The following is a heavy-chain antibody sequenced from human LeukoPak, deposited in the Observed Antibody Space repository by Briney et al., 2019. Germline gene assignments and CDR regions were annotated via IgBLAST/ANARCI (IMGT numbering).Heavy chain of an antibody. CDR1: GFTFSSYA. Sequence: PGGSLRLSCAASGFTFSSYAMSWVRQAPGKGLEWVSAISGSGGSTYYADSVKGRFTISRDNSKKTLYLQMNSLRAEDMAVYYKPKAAYDILTGTTYYFDYWGQGTLVTVSS. CDR3: PKAAYDILTGTTYYFDY. J-gene: IGHJ4*02. D-gene: IGHD3-9*01. V-gene: IGHV3-23*01. CDR2: ISGSGGST.